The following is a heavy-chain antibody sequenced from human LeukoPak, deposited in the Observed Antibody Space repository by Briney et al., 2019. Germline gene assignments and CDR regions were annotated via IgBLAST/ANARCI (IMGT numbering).Heavy chain of an antibody. CDR2: INTNTGNP. Sequence: ASVKVSCKASGYTFTSYAMNWVRQAPGQGLEWMGWINTNTGNPTYAQGFTGRFVFSLDTSVSTAYLQISSLKAEDTAVYYCARDISSSWAYYYYYYMDVWGKGTTVTVSS. CDR1: GYTFTSYA. CDR3: ARDISSSWAYYYYYYMDV. J-gene: IGHJ6*03. V-gene: IGHV7-4-1*02. D-gene: IGHD6-13*01.